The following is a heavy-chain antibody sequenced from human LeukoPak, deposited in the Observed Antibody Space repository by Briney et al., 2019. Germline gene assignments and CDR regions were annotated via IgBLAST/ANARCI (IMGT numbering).Heavy chain of an antibody. CDR2: IIPIFGTA. D-gene: IGHD2-2*01. CDR3: AGEMDCSSTSCYGTGMYDY. V-gene: IGHV1-69*13. J-gene: IGHJ4*02. CDR1: GGTFSSYA. Sequence: SVKVSCKASGGTFSSYAISWVRQAPGQGLEWMGGIIPIFGTANYAQKFQGRVTITADESTSTAYMELSSLRSEDTAVYYCAGEMDCSSTSCYGTGMYDYWGQGTLVTVSS.